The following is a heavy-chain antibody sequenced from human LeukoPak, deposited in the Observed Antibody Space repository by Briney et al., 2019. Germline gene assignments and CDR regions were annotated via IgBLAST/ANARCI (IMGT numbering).Heavy chain of an antibody. Sequence: GGSLRLSCSASGFTFSSYAMHWVRQAPGKGLEYVSAISSNGGSTYYADSVKGRFTISRHNSKNTLYLQMSSLRAEDTAVYYCVISGYSSGWYYFDYWGQGTLVTVSS. CDR2: ISSNGGST. D-gene: IGHD6-19*01. CDR3: VISGYSSGWYYFDY. J-gene: IGHJ4*02. CDR1: GFTFSSYA. V-gene: IGHV3-64D*06.